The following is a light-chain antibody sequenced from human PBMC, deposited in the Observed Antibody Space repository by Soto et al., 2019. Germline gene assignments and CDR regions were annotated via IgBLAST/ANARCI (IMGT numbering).Light chain of an antibody. Sequence: EIVLRQSPASLSLSPGGRATXSCXXSESVRSNLAWYQQKPGQAPRLLIYGASTRATGIPARFSGSGSGTEFTLTISSLQSEDFAVYYCQQYDNWPPIPFGQGTRLEIK. CDR2: GAS. CDR1: ESVRSN. CDR3: QQYDNWPPIP. J-gene: IGKJ5*01. V-gene: IGKV3-15*01.